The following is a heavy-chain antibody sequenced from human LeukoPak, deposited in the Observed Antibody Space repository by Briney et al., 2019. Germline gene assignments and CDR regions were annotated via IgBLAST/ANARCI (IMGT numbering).Heavy chain of an antibody. D-gene: IGHD5-24*01. CDR1: GGSISSGSYY. Sequence: SQTLSLTCTVSGGSISSGSYYWSWIRQPAGKGLEWIGRIYTSGSTNYNPSLKSRVTMSVDTSKNQFSLKLSSVTAADTAVYYCARARRWLQLGYYYYGMDVWGQGTTVTVSS. CDR2: IYTSGST. J-gene: IGHJ6*02. CDR3: ARARRWLQLGYYYYGMDV. V-gene: IGHV4-61*02.